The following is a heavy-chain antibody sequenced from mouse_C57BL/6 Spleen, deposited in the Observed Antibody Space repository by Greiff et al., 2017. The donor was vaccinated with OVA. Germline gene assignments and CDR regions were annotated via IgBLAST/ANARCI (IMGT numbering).Heavy chain of an antibody. CDR2: IDPETGGT. D-gene: IGHD2-4*01. CDR3: TPKYDYDGYYFDY. CDR1: GYTFTDYE. J-gene: IGHJ2*01. V-gene: IGHV1-15*01. Sequence: QVQLQQSGAELVRPGASVTLSCKASGYTFTDYEMHWVKQTPVHGLEWIGAIDPETGGTAYNQKFKGKAILTADKSSSTAYMELRSLTSEDSAVYYCTPKYDYDGYYFDYWGQGTTLTVSS.